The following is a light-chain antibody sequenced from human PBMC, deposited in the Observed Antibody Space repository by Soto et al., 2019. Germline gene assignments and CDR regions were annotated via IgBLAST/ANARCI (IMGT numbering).Light chain of an antibody. CDR2: DAS. CDR3: QQRSNWPFT. J-gene: IGKJ3*01. Sequence: EIVLTQSPATLSLSPGERATLSCRASQSVSSYLAWYQQKPGQAPRLLIYDASNRATGIPARFSGSGSGTDLPLTISSREPEDFAVYYCQQRSNWPFTCGPGTKVDIK. CDR1: QSVSSY. V-gene: IGKV3-11*01.